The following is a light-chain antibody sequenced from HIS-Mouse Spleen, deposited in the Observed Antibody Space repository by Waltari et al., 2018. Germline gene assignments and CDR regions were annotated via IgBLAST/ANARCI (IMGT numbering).Light chain of an antibody. V-gene: IGLV2-23*01. CDR1: SSDGGSHNL. J-gene: IGLJ3*02. Sequence: QSALPQPASVSGSPGQSITISCTGTSSDGGSHNLVSWYQQHPGKAPKLMIYEGSKRPSGVSNRFSGSKSGNTASLTISGLQAEDEADYYCCSYAGSSTWVFGGGTKLTVL. CDR2: EGS. CDR3: CSYAGSSTWV.